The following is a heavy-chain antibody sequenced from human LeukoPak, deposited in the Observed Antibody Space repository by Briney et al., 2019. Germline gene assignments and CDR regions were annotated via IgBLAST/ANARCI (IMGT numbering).Heavy chain of an antibody. D-gene: IGHD1-1*01. V-gene: IGHV3-23*01. J-gene: IGHJ4*02. CDR2: ISGSSGTT. Sequence: GESLRLSCAASGFTFSSYSMSWVRQAPGKGLEWISVISGSSGTTFYADSVKGRFTISRDNSKNTLDLQMKSLRAEDTAIYYCAKACTTAVRQPFDSWGQGTLVTVSS. CDR3: AKACTTAVRQPFDS. CDR1: GFTFSSYS.